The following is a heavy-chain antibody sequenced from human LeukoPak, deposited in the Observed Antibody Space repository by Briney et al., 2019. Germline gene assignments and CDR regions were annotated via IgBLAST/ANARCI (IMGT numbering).Heavy chain of an antibody. D-gene: IGHD3-22*01. CDR3: AKDRLGYYDSSGNFDY. J-gene: IGHJ4*02. CDR2: ISGSGGST. CDR1: GFTFSSYA. V-gene: IGHV3-23*01. Sequence: GGSLRLSCAASGFTFSSYAMSWVRQAPGKGLEWVSAISGSGGSTYYADSVKGRFTISRDNSKNTLYLQMNSLRAEDTAVYYCAKDRLGYYDSSGNFDYWGQGTLVTVSS.